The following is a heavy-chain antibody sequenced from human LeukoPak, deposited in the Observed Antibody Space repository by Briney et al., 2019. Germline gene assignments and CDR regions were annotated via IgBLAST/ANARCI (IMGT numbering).Heavy chain of an antibody. D-gene: IGHD6-19*01. CDR1: GGTFISYA. Sequence: GSSVKVSCKASGGTFISYAISWVRQAPGQGLEWMGGIIPIFGTANYAQKFQGRVTITTDESTSTAYMELSGLRSEDTAVYYCAEGGKQWHYWGQETLVTVSS. V-gene: IGHV1-69*05. CDR2: IIPIFGTA. CDR3: AEGGKQWHY. J-gene: IGHJ4*02.